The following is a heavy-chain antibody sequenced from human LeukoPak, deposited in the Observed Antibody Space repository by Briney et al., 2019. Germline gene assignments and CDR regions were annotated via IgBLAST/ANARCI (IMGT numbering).Heavy chain of an antibody. CDR3: ARDGYGDGHTRDSRITQDTVDY. V-gene: IGHV1-69*01. D-gene: IGHD3-22*01. CDR1: RGTFSIYA. J-gene: IGHJ4*02. CDR2: KIPILGTA. Sequence: ASVKVSCKASRGTFSIYAISWVPQAPGQGLEWMGGKIPILGTANYAQKLQGRVTITADESTSTAYMELSSLRSEDTAVYYCARDGYGDGHTRDSRITQDTVDYWGQGTLVTVSS.